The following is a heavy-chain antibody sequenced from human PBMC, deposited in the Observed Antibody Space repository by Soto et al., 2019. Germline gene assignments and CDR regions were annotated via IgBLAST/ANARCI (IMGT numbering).Heavy chain of an antibody. CDR3: AREILTGYPTTKYGMDV. Sequence: LRLSCAASGFTFSSYSMNWVRQAPGKGLEWVSYISSSSSTIYYADSVKGRFTISRDNAKNSLYLQMNSLRDEDTAVYYCAREILTGYPTTKYGMDVWGQGTTVTVS. D-gene: IGHD3-9*01. V-gene: IGHV3-48*02. CDR1: GFTFSSYS. J-gene: IGHJ6*02. CDR2: ISSSSSTI.